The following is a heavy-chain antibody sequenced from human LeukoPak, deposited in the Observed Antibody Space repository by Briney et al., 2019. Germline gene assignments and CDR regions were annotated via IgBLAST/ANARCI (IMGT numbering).Heavy chain of an antibody. CDR1: GASFSDTTYY. D-gene: IGHD3-10*01. V-gene: IGHV4-39*01. Sequence: KTSETLSLTCTVSGASFSDTTYYWAWLRQPPGKGLEWIASIYFSETKYNPSLKSRITISGDTSKNQFSLKLTSVTATDTAVYYCASPSKLVVSRGAFDIWGQGTMVTVSA. CDR3: ASPSKLVVSRGAFDI. J-gene: IGHJ3*02. CDR2: IYFSET.